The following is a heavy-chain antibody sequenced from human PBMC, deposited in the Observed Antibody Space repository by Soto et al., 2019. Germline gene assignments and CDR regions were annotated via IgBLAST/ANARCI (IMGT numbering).Heavy chain of an antibody. CDR3: ARRLEEWLDHEAFDI. Sequence: QGQLVQSGAEVKKPGASVKVSCKASGYTFISYGITWVRQAPGQGLEWMGWISANSGDTKYVQKLQGRVTMTTDTSTNTAYMELRSLRYDDTAVYYCARRLEEWLDHEAFDIWGQGTTVTVSS. J-gene: IGHJ3*02. CDR2: ISANSGDT. CDR1: GYTFISYG. D-gene: IGHD6-19*01. V-gene: IGHV1-18*01.